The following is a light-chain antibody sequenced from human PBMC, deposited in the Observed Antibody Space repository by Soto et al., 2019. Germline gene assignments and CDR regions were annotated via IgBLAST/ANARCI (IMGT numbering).Light chain of an antibody. V-gene: IGKV3-15*01. Sequence: EIVMTQSPATLSVSPGGRASLSCRASQSIRTNLAWYQQKPGQAPRLLIYVASTRAAGIPARFSGSGSGTEFTLTIDSLQSEDFAIYYCQHYNNWPLTFGGGTKVDIK. CDR2: VAS. CDR1: QSIRTN. J-gene: IGKJ4*01. CDR3: QHYNNWPLT.